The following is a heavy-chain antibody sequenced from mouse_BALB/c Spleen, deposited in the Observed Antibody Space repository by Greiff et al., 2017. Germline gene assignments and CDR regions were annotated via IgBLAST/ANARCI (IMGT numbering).Heavy chain of an antibody. CDR3: ARGDYGEDY. Sequence: EVQLVESGPGLVKPSQSLSLTCTVTGYSITSDYAWNWIRQFPGNQLEWMGYISYSGSTSYNPSLKSRISITRDTSKNQFFLQLNSVTTEDTATYYCARGDYGEDYWGQGTSVTVSS. CDR1: GYSITSDYA. V-gene: IGHV3-2*02. J-gene: IGHJ4*01. D-gene: IGHD2-4*01. CDR2: ISYSGST.